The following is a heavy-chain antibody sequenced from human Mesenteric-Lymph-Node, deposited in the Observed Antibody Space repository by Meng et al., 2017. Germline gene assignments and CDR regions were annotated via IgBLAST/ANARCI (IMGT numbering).Heavy chain of an antibody. D-gene: IGHD3-10*01. CDR3: ARDLVNYYGSGSYSHYYGMDV. Sequence: GESLKISCAASGFTVSSNYMSWVRQAPGKGLEWVSVIYSGGSTYYADSVKGRFTISRHNSKNTLYLQMNSLRAEDTAVYYCARDLVNYYGSGSYSHYYGMDVWGQGNTV. J-gene: IGHJ6*01. CDR2: IYSGGST. CDR1: GFTVSSNY. V-gene: IGHV3-53*04.